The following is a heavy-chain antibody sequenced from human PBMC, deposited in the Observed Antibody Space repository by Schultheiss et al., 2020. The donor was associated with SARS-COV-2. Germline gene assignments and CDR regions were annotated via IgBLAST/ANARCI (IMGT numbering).Heavy chain of an antibody. Sequence: GESLKISCAASGFTFSSYAMSWVRQAPGKGLEWVSAISGSGGSTYYADSVKGRFTISRDNSKNTLYLQMNSLRAEDTAVYYCAKGGGYSGYDPAPYYYYYYMDVWGKGTTVTVSS. J-gene: IGHJ6*03. CDR3: AKGGGYSGYDPAPYYYYYYMDV. V-gene: IGHV3-23*01. CDR1: GFTFSSYA. CDR2: ISGSGGST. D-gene: IGHD5-12*01.